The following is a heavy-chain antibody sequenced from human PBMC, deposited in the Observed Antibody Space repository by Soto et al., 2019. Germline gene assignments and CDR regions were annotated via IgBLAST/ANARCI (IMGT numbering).Heavy chain of an antibody. V-gene: IGHV3-30*03. CDR3: AGGQYSVDY. D-gene: IGHD2-15*01. J-gene: IGHJ4*02. CDR1: GFPFSSYG. Sequence: QVQLVESGGGVVQPGRSLRLSCAASGFPFSSYGMHWVRQAPGKGLEWVAHISYDGSNKHYTDSVKGRFTISRDNSKNMLDMQMSSLRAEDTAVYYCAGGQYSVDYCGQGTRVSVSS. CDR2: ISYDGSNK.